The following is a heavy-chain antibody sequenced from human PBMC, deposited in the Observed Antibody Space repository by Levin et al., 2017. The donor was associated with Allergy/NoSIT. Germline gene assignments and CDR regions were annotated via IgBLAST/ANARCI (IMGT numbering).Heavy chain of an antibody. CDR1: GDSVSTIGYY. V-gene: IGHV4-39*02. J-gene: IGHJ4*02. CDR3: ARENSSSWYY. D-gene: IGHD6-13*01. CDR2: FYSGGNT. Sequence: GSLRLSCSVSGDSVSTIGYYWGWIRQPPGKGLEWIGSFYSGGNTYYNPSLRNRVTISVDTSKNQFSLKLISVTAADTALYYCARENSSSWYYWGQGTLATVSS.